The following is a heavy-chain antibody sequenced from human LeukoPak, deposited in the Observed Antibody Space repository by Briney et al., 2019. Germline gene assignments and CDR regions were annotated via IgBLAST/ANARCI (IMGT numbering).Heavy chain of an antibody. Sequence: PSQTLSLTCTVSGDSISSGGYYWAWIRQPPGKGLEWIGEINHSGSTNYNPSLKSRVTISVDTSKNQFSLKLSSVTAADTAVYYCARGSVLRYFDWLLFRPYGMDVWGQGTTVTVSS. J-gene: IGHJ6*02. CDR2: INHSGST. CDR3: ARGSVLRYFDWLLFRPYGMDV. V-gene: IGHV4-39*07. D-gene: IGHD3-9*01. CDR1: GDSISSGGYY.